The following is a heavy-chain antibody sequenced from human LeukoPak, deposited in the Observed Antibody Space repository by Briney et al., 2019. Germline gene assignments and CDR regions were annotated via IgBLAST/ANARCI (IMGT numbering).Heavy chain of an antibody. J-gene: IGHJ3*02. Sequence: GGSLRLSCAASGFTFSSYGMHWVRQAPGKGLEWVSVISYDGSNKYYADSVKGRFTISRDNSKNTLYLQMNSLRAEDTAVYYCASEGIAAAADIWGQGTMVTVSS. CDR2: ISYDGSNK. V-gene: IGHV3-30*03. D-gene: IGHD6-13*01. CDR3: ASEGIAAAADI. CDR1: GFTFSSYG.